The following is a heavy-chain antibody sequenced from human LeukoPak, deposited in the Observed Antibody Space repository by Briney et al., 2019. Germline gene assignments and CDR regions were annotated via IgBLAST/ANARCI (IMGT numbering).Heavy chain of an antibody. V-gene: IGHV3-30*04. CDR3: AGGMYSDILPGPRDY. Sequence: GRSLRLSCAASEFTFSSYAMHWVRQAPDKGLEWVALISYDGSNKEYADSVKGRFTISRDNSKNSLYLQMNSLKGEDTAVYYWAGGMYSDILPGPRDYWGQGTLVPV. CDR2: ISYDGSNK. CDR1: EFTFSSYA. D-gene: IGHD3-9*01. J-gene: IGHJ4*02.